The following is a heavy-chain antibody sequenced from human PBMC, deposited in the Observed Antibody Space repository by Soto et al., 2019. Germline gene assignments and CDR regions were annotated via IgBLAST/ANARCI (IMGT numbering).Heavy chain of an antibody. D-gene: IGHD2-2*01. Sequence: QVQLVESGGGVVQPGRSLRLSCAASGFTFSSYGMHWVRQAPGKGLEWVAVISYDGSNKYYADSVKGRFTISRDNSKNTLYLQMNSLRAEDTAVYYCAKVERVVPAARLKYGMDGWGQGTTVTVS. CDR2: ISYDGSNK. CDR3: AKVERVVPAARLKYGMDG. J-gene: IGHJ6*02. CDR1: GFTFSSYG. V-gene: IGHV3-30*18.